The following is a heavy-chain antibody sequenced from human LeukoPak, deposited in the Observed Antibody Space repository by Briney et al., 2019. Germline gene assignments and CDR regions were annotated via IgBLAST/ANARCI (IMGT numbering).Heavy chain of an antibody. Sequence: ASVKVSCKASGYTFTGYYMHWVRQAPGQGLEWMGWINPNSGGTNYAQKFQGRVTMTRDTSISTAYMELSRLRSDDTAVYYCARGDSSGYKGHYYYMDVWGKGTTVTVSS. CDR2: INPNSGGT. CDR1: GYTFTGYY. V-gene: IGHV1-2*02. CDR3: ARGDSSGYKGHYYYMDV. D-gene: IGHD3-22*01. J-gene: IGHJ6*03.